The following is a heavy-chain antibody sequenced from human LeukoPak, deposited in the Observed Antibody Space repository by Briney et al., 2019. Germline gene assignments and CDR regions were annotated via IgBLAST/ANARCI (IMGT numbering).Heavy chain of an antibody. J-gene: IGHJ4*02. CDR3: ASTTDIVATSWVFDY. Sequence: GASVTVSFKASGYTFTGYYMHWMRQAPGQGLEWMGWINPNSGGTNYAQKFQGRVTMTRDTSISTAYMELSRLRSDGTAVYYCASTTDIVATSWVFDYWGQGTLVTVSS. CDR1: GYTFTGYY. V-gene: IGHV1-2*02. CDR2: INPNSGGT. D-gene: IGHD5-12*01.